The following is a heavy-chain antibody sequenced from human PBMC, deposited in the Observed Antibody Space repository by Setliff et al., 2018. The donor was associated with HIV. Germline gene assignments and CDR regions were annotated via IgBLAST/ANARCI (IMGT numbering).Heavy chain of an antibody. CDR2: ITHSGST. Sequence: SETLSLTCAVYGGSFSGYYWTWIRQPPGKGLEWIGEITHSGSTNYNPSLETRVTTSVDTSKNQFSLKLRSVTAADTAVYYCAKGVAGLQYYYYYMDVWGKGTTVTVSS. D-gene: IGHD6-19*01. CDR1: GGSFSGYY. CDR3: AKGVAGLQYYYYYMDV. V-gene: IGHV4-34*01. J-gene: IGHJ6*03.